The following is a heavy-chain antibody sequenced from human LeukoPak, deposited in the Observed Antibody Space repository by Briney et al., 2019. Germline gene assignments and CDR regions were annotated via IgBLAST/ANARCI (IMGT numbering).Heavy chain of an antibody. V-gene: IGHV1-18*01. J-gene: IGHJ6*03. CDR2: ISVYNGHT. CDR1: GYSFPSYG. Sequence: ASVKVSCKASGYSFPSYGITWVRQAPEQGLEWMGRISVYNGHTTYAQNFQGRVTMTTETSTSTAYLEVRSLRSDDTARYYCARIAVVVPTGIVGSYFNYMDVWGEGTTVTVSS. CDR3: ARIAVVVPTGIVGSYFNYMDV. D-gene: IGHD2-2*01.